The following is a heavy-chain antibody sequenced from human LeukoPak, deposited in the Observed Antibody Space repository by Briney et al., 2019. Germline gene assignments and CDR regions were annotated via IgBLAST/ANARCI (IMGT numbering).Heavy chain of an antibody. CDR3: ARHRVPGGYYYYGMDV. J-gene: IGHJ6*02. CDR2: IYPGDSDT. CDR1: GYSFTSYW. Sequence: GESLKISCKGSGYSFTSYWIGWVRQMPGKSLEWMGIIYPGDSDTRYSPSFQGQVTISADKSISTAYLQWSSLKASDTAMYYCARHRVPGGYYYYGMDVWGQGTTVTVSS. V-gene: IGHV5-51*01. D-gene: IGHD4-23*01.